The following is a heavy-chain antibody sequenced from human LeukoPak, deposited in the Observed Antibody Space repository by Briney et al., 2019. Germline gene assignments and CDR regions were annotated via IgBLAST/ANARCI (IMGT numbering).Heavy chain of an antibody. CDR2: TRLDGSKK. CDR3: AILGTEILLVGLGY. D-gene: IGHD3-16*01. Sequence: PGGSLRLSCAASGFTFSNYAMHWVRQAPGKGLEWVAFTRLDGSKKYHADSVKGRFTISRDNTKNTLYLQMNSLRPEDTAMYYCAILGTEILLVGLGYWGQGTLVTVSS. CDR1: GFTFSNYA. V-gene: IGHV3-30*02. J-gene: IGHJ4*02.